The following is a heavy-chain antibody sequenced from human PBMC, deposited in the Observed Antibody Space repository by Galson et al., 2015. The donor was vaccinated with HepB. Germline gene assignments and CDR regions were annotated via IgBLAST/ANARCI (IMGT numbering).Heavy chain of an antibody. CDR1: GYTFTSYY. D-gene: IGHD4-17*01. Sequence: SVKVSCKASGYTFTSYYIHWVRQAPGQGLEWMGIINPSGGSTSYAQKFQGRVTMTRDTSTNTVYLELSSLRSEDTAVYYCASPITVTGPYFDYWGQGTLVTVSS. V-gene: IGHV1-46*01. CDR2: INPSGGST. J-gene: IGHJ4*02. CDR3: ASPITVTGPYFDY.